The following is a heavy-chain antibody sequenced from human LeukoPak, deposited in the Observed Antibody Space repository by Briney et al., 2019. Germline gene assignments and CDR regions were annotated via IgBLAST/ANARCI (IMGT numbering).Heavy chain of an antibody. D-gene: IGHD4-11*01. CDR3: ARDLDYSNHFSWFDP. Sequence: GGSLRLSCVASGFTCSSYGMHWVRQAPGKGLEWVAIVWHDGSDRYYADSVKGRFTVSRDNSKNTIYLQLNSLRAEDTAVYYCARDLDYSNHFSWFDPWGQGTLVIVSS. V-gene: IGHV3-33*01. CDR2: VWHDGSDR. J-gene: IGHJ5*02. CDR1: GFTCSSYG.